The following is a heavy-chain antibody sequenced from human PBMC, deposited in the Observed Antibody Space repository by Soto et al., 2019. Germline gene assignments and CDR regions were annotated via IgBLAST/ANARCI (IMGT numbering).Heavy chain of an antibody. D-gene: IGHD3-9*01. Sequence: QVQLQESGPGLVKPAETLSLICTVSGDSNSSYYWSWIRQSPGKGLEWIGYISYSGSTTYNPSLKSRLTISLHTSNNQFSLPLDSVTAADTAVYYCARARNLLTGYYKGGFYYFDFWGQGTLVTVSS. CDR2: ISYSGST. V-gene: IGHV4-59*01. CDR3: ARARNLLTGYYKGGFYYFDF. CDR1: GDSNSSYY. J-gene: IGHJ4*02.